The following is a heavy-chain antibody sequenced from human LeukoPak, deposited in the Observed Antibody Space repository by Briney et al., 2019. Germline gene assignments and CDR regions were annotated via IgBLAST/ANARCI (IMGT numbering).Heavy chain of an antibody. CDR1: GYSISSGYY. J-gene: IGHJ6*03. Sequence: SETLSLTCTVSGYSISSGYYWGWIRQPPGKGLEWIGSIYHSGRTFYNPSLKSRVTISVDTSKNQFSLKLSSVTAADTAVYYCARAKAMVRGVMYYYYYMDVRGKGTTVTISS. D-gene: IGHD3-10*01. CDR3: ARAKAMVRGVMYYYYYMDV. V-gene: IGHV4-38-2*02. CDR2: IYHSGRT.